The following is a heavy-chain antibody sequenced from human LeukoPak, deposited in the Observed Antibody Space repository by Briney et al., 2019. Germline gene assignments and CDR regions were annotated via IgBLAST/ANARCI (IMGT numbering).Heavy chain of an antibody. Sequence: SVKVSCKASGFTFTSSAMQWVRQARGQRLEWIGWIVVGSGNTNYARKFQERVTITRDMSTSTAYMELSSLRSEDTAVYYCAAHRRGYCDGDCFSAWGQGTLVTVSS. CDR2: IVVGSGNT. CDR3: AAHRRGYCDGDCFSA. V-gene: IGHV1-58*02. CDR1: GFTFTSSA. D-gene: IGHD2-21*02. J-gene: IGHJ5*02.